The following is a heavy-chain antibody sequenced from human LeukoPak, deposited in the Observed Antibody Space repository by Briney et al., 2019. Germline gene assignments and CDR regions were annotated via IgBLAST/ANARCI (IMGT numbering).Heavy chain of an antibody. CDR2: INPNSGGT. CDR1: GYTFTGYY. D-gene: IGHD5-12*01. Sequence: ASVKVSCKASGYTFTGYYMHWVRQAPGQGLEWMGWINPNSGGTNYAQKFQGRVTMTRDTSISTAYMELSRLRSDDTAVYYCARALGYSGYDGIDYWGQGPWSPSPQ. CDR3: ARALGYSGYDGIDY. V-gene: IGHV1-2*02. J-gene: IGHJ4*02.